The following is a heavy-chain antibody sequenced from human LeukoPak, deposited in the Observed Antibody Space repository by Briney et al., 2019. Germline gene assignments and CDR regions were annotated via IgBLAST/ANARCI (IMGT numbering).Heavy chain of an antibody. J-gene: IGHJ4*02. CDR3: AKGGRSGSFDY. CDR1: GFIFRSYA. D-gene: IGHD1-26*01. V-gene: IGHV3-23*01. CDR2: VGGTGTGT. Sequence: GGSLRLSCAASGFIFRSYAMTWVRQAPGKGLEWVSTVGGTGTGTYYADSVKGRFTISRDNSKNTLYLQMNNLRGDDTAVYYCAKGGRSGSFDYWGQETLVTVSS.